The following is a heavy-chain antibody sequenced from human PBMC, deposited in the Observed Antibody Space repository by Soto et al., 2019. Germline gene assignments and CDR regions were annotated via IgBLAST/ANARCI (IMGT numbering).Heavy chain of an antibody. D-gene: IGHD3-10*01. J-gene: IGHJ4*02. CDR1: GFTFSSYG. V-gene: IGHV3-30*18. Sequence: GGSLRLSCASSGFTFSSYGMHWVRQAPGKGLEWVAVISYDGSNKYYADSVKGRFTISRDNSKNTLYLQMNSLRAEDTAVYYCAKAPHYYGSGSKLDYWGQGTLVTVSS. CDR3: AKAPHYYGSGSKLDY. CDR2: ISYDGSNK.